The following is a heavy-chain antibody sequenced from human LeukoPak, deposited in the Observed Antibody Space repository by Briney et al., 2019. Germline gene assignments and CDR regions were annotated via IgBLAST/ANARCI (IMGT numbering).Heavy chain of an antibody. CDR3: ARAFTGPAAVFDY. J-gene: IGHJ4*02. D-gene: IGHD6-13*01. V-gene: IGHV1-46*01. CDR1: GYTLTSYY. CDR2: INPSGGST. Sequence: ASVKVSCKASGYTLTSYYMHWVRQAPGQGLEWMGIINPSGGSTSYAQKFQGRVTMARDMSTSTVYMELSSLRSEDTAVYYCARAFTGPAAVFDYWGQGTLVTVSS.